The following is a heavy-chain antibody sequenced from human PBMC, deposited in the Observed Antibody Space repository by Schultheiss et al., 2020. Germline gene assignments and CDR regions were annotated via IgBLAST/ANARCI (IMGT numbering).Heavy chain of an antibody. CDR1: GFTVSSNY. D-gene: IGHD3-22*01. J-gene: IGHJ4*02. V-gene: IGHV3-53*04. Sequence: GGSLRLSCAASGFTVSSNYMSWVRQAPGKGLEWVSVIYSGGSTYYADSVKGRFTISRHNSKNTLYLQMNSLRAEDTAVYYCAGVGRYYDSSGYSTTDYWGQGTLVTVSS. CDR3: AGVGRYYDSSGYSTTDY. CDR2: IYSGGST.